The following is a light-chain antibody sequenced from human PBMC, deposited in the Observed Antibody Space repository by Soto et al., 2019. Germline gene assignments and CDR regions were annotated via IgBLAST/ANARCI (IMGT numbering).Light chain of an antibody. CDR2: DAT. V-gene: IGKV3-11*01. J-gene: IGKJ2*01. CDR3: QQRSNWPPDYT. CDR1: QSVATF. Sequence: EIVLTQSPATLSLSLGERATLSCRASQSVATFLAWYQQKPGQAPRLLIYDATNSATGIPARLSGSGSGKDFTLTISRLEPEDFGVDYCQQRSNWPPDYTFGQGTKLEIK.